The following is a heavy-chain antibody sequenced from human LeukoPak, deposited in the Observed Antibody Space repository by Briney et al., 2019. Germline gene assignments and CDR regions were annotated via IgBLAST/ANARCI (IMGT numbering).Heavy chain of an antibody. Sequence: PSETLSLTCTVSGGSISSYYWSWIRQPPGKGLEWIGYIYYSGSTNYNPSLKSRVIISVDTSKNQFSLKLSSVTAADTAVYYCARDPRTLCSGGSCDTTNAFDIWGQGTMATVSS. J-gene: IGHJ3*02. CDR3: ARDPRTLCSGGSCDTTNAFDI. V-gene: IGHV4-59*01. CDR2: IYYSGST. D-gene: IGHD2-15*01. CDR1: GGSISSYY.